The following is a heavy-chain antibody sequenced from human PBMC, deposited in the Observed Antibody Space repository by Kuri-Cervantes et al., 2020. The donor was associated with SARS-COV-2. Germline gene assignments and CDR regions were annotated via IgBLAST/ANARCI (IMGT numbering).Heavy chain of an antibody. J-gene: IGHJ4*02. V-gene: IGHV4-34*01. Sequence: GSLRLSCAVYGGSFSGYYWSWIRQPPGKGLEWIGEINHSGSTNYNPSLESRVTISVDTSKNQFSLKLSSVTAADTAVYYCARDPNYYDSSGYYYFDYWGQGTLVTVSS. CDR1: GGSFSGYY. CDR3: ARDPNYYDSSGYYYFDY. D-gene: IGHD3-22*01. CDR2: INHSGST.